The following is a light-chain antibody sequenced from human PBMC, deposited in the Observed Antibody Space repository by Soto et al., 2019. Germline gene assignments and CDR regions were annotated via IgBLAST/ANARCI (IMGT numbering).Light chain of an antibody. CDR2: GAS. Sequence: EIVMTQSPATLSVSPGERATLSCRASQSVSSHLAWYQQKPVQAPRLLMYGASTRATGIPARFSGSGSGTEYTLTISSLQSEDFGVYFCQQYYNWPPYTFGQRTKLEIK. J-gene: IGKJ2*01. V-gene: IGKV3-15*01. CDR1: QSVSSH. CDR3: QQYYNWPPYT.